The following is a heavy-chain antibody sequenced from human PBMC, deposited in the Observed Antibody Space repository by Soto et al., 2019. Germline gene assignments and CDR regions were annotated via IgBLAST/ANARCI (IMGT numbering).Heavy chain of an antibody. V-gene: IGHV4-59*01. CDR3: ARIKSGFSYGSIIDF. J-gene: IGHJ4*02. CDR2: VFYSGMT. D-gene: IGHD5-18*01. Sequence: SETLSLACSVSGGSINNFHWSWIRQPPGKGLEWIGFVFYSGMTTYNPSLQSRVTISVDTSHNHFSLKLRSVTAADTATYYCARIKSGFSYGSIIDFWGQGKLVTVSS. CDR1: GGSINNFH.